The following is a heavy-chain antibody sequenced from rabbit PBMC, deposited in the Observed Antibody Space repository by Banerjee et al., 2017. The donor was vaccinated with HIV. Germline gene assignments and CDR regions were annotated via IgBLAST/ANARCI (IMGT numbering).Heavy chain of an antibody. CDR1: GFSFSSSYW. Sequence: QSLEESGGDLVKPGASLTLTCTASGFSFSSSYWICWVRQAPGKGLERIACIDGGSSGYTYYASWVKGRFTLSKTSSTTVTLQVTSLTVADTATYFCARADTSHGYMDLWXPGTLVTV. CDR3: ARADTSHGYMDL. V-gene: IGHV1S40*01. CDR2: IDGGSSGYT. D-gene: IGHD6-1*01. J-gene: IGHJ4*01.